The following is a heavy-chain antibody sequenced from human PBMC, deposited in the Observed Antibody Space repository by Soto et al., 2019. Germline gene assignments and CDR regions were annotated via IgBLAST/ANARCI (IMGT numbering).Heavy chain of an antibody. J-gene: IGHJ5*02. CDR2: INPSGGST. Sequence: ASVKVSCKASGYTFTSYYMHWVRQAPGQGLEWMGIINPSGGSTSYAQKFQGRVTMTRDTSTSTVYMELSSLRSEDTAVYYCARGTRIKIFGVAKKHNWFDPWGQGTLVTIS. V-gene: IGHV1-46*01. CDR1: GYTFTSYY. CDR3: ARGTRIKIFGVAKKHNWFDP. D-gene: IGHD3-3*01.